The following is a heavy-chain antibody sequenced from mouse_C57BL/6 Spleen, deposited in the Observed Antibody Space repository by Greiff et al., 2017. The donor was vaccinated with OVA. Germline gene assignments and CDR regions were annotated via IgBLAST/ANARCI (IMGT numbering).Heavy chain of an antibody. CDR3: ARTSNEGEYFDY. V-gene: IGHV5-6*01. CDR1: GFTFSSYG. Sequence: VQLKESGGDLVKPGGSLKLSCAASGFTFSSYGMSWVRQTPDKRLEWVATISSGGSYTYYPDSVKGRFTISRDNAKNTLYLQMSSLKSEDTAMYYCARTSNEGEYFDYWGQGTTLTVSS. J-gene: IGHJ2*01. CDR2: ISSGGSYT.